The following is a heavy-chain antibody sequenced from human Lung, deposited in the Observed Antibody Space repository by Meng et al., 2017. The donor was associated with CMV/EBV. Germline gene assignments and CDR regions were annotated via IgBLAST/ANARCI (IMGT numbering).Heavy chain of an antibody. D-gene: IGHD6-13*01. CDR2: ISYDGSNK. CDR3: ATDGGAAAGTTPRGP. CDR1: GFTFSSYS. V-gene: IGHV3-30*03. Sequence: SCAASGFTFSSYSMNWVRQAPGKGLEWVAVISYDGSNKYYADSVKGRFTISRDNSKNTLYLQMNSLRAEDTAVYYCATDGGAAAGTTPRGPWGQGTXVTVSS. J-gene: IGHJ5*02.